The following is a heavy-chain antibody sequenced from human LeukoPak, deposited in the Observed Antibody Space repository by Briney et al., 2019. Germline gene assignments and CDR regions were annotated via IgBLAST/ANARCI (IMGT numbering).Heavy chain of an antibody. Sequence: GGSLRLSCAASGFTLSSYGMHWVRQAPGKGLEWVAVISYDGSNKYYADSAKGRFTISRDNSKNTLYLQMNSLRAEDTAVYYCAKELGYSLNYFDYWGQGTLVTVSS. V-gene: IGHV3-30*18. D-gene: IGHD5-18*01. J-gene: IGHJ4*02. CDR3: AKELGYSLNYFDY. CDR1: GFTLSSYG. CDR2: ISYDGSNK.